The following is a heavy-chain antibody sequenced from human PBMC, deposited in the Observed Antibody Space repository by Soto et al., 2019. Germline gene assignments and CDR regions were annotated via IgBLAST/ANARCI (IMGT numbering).Heavy chain of an antibody. D-gene: IGHD2-8*01. V-gene: IGHV3-23*01. J-gene: IGHJ6*02. CDR2: ISGSGDGT. CDR1: GFTVGSHA. Sequence: LRLSCAASGFTVGSHAMSWVRQAPGKGLEWVSSISGSGDGTYYGDSVKGRFTISRDSSSSTLYLQMDNLRGEDTAVYFCTRSRRSILMVYGFGGMDVWGQGTTVTVSS. CDR3: TRSRRSILMVYGFGGMDV.